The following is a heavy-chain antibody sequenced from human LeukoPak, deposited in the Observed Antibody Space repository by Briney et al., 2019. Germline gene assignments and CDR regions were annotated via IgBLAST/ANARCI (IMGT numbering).Heavy chain of an antibody. Sequence: GSLRLSCAASGFTFSSYAMHWVRQAPGKGLEWVAVISYDGSNKYYADSVKGRFTISRDNSKNTLYLQMISLRAEDTAVYYCASGPKWELSWYWGQGTLVTVSS. CDR1: GFTFSSYA. D-gene: IGHD1-26*01. J-gene: IGHJ4*02. CDR2: ISYDGSNK. V-gene: IGHV3-30-3*01. CDR3: ASGPKWELSWY.